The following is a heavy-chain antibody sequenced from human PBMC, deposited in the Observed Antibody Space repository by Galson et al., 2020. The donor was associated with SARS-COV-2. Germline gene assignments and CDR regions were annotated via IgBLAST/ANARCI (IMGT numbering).Heavy chain of an antibody. CDR1: GYTFTSYD. CDR3: ARGLWDGDYGDY. CDR2: MNPNSGNT. J-gene: IGHJ4*02. V-gene: IGHV1-8*02. D-gene: IGHD4-17*01. Sequence: ASVKVSCKASGYTFTSYDINRVRQATGQGLEWMGWMNPNSGNTGYAQKFQGRVTMTRNTSISTAYMELSSLRSEDTAVYYCARGLWDGDYGDYWGQGTLVTVSS.